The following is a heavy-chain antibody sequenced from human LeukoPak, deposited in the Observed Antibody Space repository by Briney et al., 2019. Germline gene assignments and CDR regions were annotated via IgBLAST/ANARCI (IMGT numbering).Heavy chain of an antibody. CDR3: ARVGTARPSYYFDY. J-gene: IGHJ4*02. CDR1: GYSVTSDYY. CDR2: IHYSGST. V-gene: IGHV4-38-2*01. D-gene: IGHD6-6*01. Sequence: SETLSLICAVSGYSVTSDYYWGWIRQPPGKGLEWIGSIHYSGSTYYNPSLKSRVTISVDTSKNQFSLKLSSMTAADTAVYYCARVGTARPSYYFDYWGQGTLVTVSS.